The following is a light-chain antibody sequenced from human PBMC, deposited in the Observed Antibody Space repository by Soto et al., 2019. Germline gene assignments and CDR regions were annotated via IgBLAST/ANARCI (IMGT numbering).Light chain of an antibody. CDR1: QSVSSN. CDR2: GAS. CDR3: QQYHDWPPWT. V-gene: IGKV3-15*01. Sequence: EIVMTQSPATLSVSPGERATRSCGASQSVSSNLAWYQQKPGQAPRLLIYGASTRATGIPTRFSGRGSGTEFTLTISRLQSDDFALYFCQQYHDWPPWTFGQGTKVDIK. J-gene: IGKJ1*01.